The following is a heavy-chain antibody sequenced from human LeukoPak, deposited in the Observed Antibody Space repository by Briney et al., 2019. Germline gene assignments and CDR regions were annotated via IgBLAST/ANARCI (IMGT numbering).Heavy chain of an antibody. D-gene: IGHD2-15*01. CDR3: ARFIGSDAFDI. V-gene: IGHV3-7*01. J-gene: IGHJ3*02. Sequence: GGSLRLSCAASGFTFSSYWMSLVRQAPGKGLEWVANIKQDGSEKYYVDSVKGRFTISRDNAKNSLYLQMNSLRAEDTAVYYCARFIGSDAFDIWGQGTMVTVSS. CDR2: IKQDGSEK. CDR1: GFTFSSYW.